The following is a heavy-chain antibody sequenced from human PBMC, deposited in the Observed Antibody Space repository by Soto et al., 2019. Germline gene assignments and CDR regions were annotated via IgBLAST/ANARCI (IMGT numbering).Heavy chain of an antibody. Sequence: QVQLVASGGGLVKPGGSLRLSCAASRFTFSDYYMSGIRQAPGKGLEWVAYISTRSSYTNYAASVRGRFSISRDNAKDSVDLHMNCPRAEATVVYFCAGDQGHSSWSTAGMGVWVHETTVTASS. CDR1: RFTFSDYY. CDR3: AGDQGHSSWSTAGMGV. V-gene: IGHV3-11*06. J-gene: IGHJ6*01. D-gene: IGHD6-6*01. CDR2: ISTRSSYT.